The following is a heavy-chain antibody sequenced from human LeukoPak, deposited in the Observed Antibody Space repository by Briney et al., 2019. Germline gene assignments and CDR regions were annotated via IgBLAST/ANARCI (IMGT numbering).Heavy chain of an antibody. CDR2: ISAGNGNT. CDR1: GYTFTSYG. Sequence: GASVKVSCKASGYTFTSYGISWVRQAPGQRLEWMGWISAGNGNTKYSQKFQGRVTITRDTSASTAYMELSSLRSEDTAVYYCAKLSGNSRAFDIWGQGTMVTVSS. CDR3: AKLSGNSRAFDI. D-gene: IGHD4-23*01. V-gene: IGHV1-3*01. J-gene: IGHJ3*02.